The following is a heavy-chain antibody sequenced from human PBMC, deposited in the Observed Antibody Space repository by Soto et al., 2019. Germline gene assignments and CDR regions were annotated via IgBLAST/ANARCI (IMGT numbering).Heavy chain of an antibody. CDR2: IWYDGSNK. J-gene: IGHJ6*02. Sequence: QVQLVESGGGVVQPGRSLRLSCAASGFTFSSYGMHWVRQAPGKGLEWVAVIWYDGSNKYYADSVKGRFTISRDNSKNEVYLLMSSLRAEDTAVYYCARGDYDSSGYYYAGSVFYGMDVWGQGTTVTVSS. D-gene: IGHD3-22*01. CDR3: ARGDYDSSGYYYAGSVFYGMDV. V-gene: IGHV3-33*01. CDR1: GFTFSSYG.